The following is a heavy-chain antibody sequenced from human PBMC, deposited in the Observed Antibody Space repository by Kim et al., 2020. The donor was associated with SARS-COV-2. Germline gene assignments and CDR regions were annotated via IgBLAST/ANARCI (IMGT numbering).Heavy chain of an antibody. D-gene: IGHD3-10*02. CDR2: INQDGSES. CDR3: ARSVFGDNY. J-gene: IGHJ4*02. V-gene: IGHV3-7*01. CDR1: GFTFSHDW. Sequence: GGSLRLSCAASGFTFSHDWMTWVRQAPGKGLEWVANINQDGSESYYVDSVKGRFTISRDNAKNSLYLQMNGLRVEDTAVYYCARSVFGDNYWGQGTLVSVSS.